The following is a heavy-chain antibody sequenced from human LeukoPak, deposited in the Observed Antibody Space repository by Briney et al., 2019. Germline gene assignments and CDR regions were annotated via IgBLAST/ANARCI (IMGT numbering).Heavy chain of an antibody. J-gene: IGHJ2*01. D-gene: IGHD6-13*01. V-gene: IGHV4-4*07. CDR3: ARNSAAGFYWYLDL. CDR1: GGSISSYY. CDR2: IYTSGST. Sequence: SETLSLTCTVSGGSISSYYWSWIRQPAGKGLEWIGRIYTSGSTNYNPSLKSRVTMSVDTSKNQFSLKLSSVTAADTAIYYCARNSAAGFYWYLDLWGRGTLVTVSP.